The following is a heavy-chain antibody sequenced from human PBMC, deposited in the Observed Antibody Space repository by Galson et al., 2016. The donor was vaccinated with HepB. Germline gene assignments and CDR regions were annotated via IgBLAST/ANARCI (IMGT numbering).Heavy chain of an antibody. D-gene: IGHD3-22*01. V-gene: IGHV5-10-1*01. J-gene: IGHJ5*02. CDR1: GYTFTEYW. CDR2: IDPTESYT. Sequence: QSGAEVKKPGESLRISCQASGYTFTEYWITWVRQMPGEGLEWMGRIDPTESYTDYSPSFQGHVTMSVDKSVSTAYLHLSGLKASDSATYYCARPIYASSGYYMGDDLWGQGTLVTVSS. CDR3: ARPIYASSGYYMGDDL.